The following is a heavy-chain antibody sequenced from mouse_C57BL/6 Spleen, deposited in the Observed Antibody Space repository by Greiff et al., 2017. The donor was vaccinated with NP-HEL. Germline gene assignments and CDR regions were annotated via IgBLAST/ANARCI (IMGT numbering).Heavy chain of an antibody. J-gene: IGHJ2*01. V-gene: IGHV1-18*01. D-gene: IGHD2-2*01. CDR2: INPNNGGT. Sequence: VQLQQSGPELVKPGASVKIPCKASGYTFTDYNMDWVKQSHGKSLEWIGDINPNNGGTIYNQKFKGKATLTVDKSSSTAYMELRSLTSEDTAVYYCARGGVTTNFDYWGQGTTLTVSS. CDR3: ARGGVTTNFDY. CDR1: GYTFTDYN.